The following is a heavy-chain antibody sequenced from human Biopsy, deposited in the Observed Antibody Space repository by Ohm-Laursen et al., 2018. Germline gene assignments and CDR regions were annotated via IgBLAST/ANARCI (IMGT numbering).Heavy chain of an antibody. D-gene: IGHD3-22*01. Sequence: TLSLTCTVSGGSISNNNYYWGWIRQPPGKGLEWIGRIFYRGSTHYKPSFKSRVNISVDTSKNKFSLKLNSVTAADTAVYYCARDYDTSGYYYVSWGQGTLVTVSS. CDR3: ARDYDTSGYYYVS. V-gene: IGHV4-39*01. CDR1: GGSISNNNYY. J-gene: IGHJ5*02. CDR2: IFYRGST.